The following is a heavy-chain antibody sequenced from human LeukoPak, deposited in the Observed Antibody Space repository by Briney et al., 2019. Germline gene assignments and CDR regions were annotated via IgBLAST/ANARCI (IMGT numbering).Heavy chain of an antibody. J-gene: IGHJ5*02. CDR2: IGPDGSEK. Sequence: GGSLRLSCSASGFTFSSYWMSWMRQAPGQGLEWVAHIGPDGSEKYYVDSVKGRFTISRDNAKNPLYLQMNSLRAEDTAVYYCVGFGSVDNPWGQGTLVTVAS. CDR1: GFTFSSYW. V-gene: IGHV3-7*01. D-gene: IGHD3-3*01. CDR3: VGFGSVDNP.